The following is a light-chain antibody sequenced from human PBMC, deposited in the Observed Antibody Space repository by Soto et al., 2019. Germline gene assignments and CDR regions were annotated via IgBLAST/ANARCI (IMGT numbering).Light chain of an antibody. J-gene: IGKJ1*01. CDR1: QSVSSN. CDR3: QQYNNWPQWT. V-gene: IGKV3-15*01. CDR2: GAS. Sequence: EIVMTQSPATLSVSPGERATLSCRASQSVSSNLAWYQQKPGQAPRLLIYGASTRATGIPARFSGSGSGTEVTLTISSLQSEDFAVDYCQQYNNWPQWTFGQGTKVEIK.